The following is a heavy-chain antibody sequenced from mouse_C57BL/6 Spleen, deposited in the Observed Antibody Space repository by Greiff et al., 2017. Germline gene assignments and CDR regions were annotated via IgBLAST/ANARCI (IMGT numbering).Heavy chain of an antibody. CDR3: ARDTTVVATDWYFDV. V-gene: IGHV1-72*01. CDR1: GYTFTSYW. Sequence: VQLQQPGAELVKPGASVKLSCKASGYTFTSYWMHWVKQRPGRGLEWIGRIDPNSGGTKYNEKFKSKATLTVDKPSSTAYMQLSSLTSEDSAVYYCARDTTVVATDWYFDVWGTGTTVTVSS. CDR2: IDPNSGGT. J-gene: IGHJ1*03. D-gene: IGHD1-1*01.